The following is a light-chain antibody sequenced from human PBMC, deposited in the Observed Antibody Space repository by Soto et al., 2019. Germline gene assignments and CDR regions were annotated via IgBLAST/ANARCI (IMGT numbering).Light chain of an antibody. CDR3: QQYNGYWT. CDR2: EAS. CDR1: QSISGS. J-gene: IGKJ1*01. Sequence: DIQMTQSPSTLSASVGDRLSITCRASQSISGSLAWYQQKPGKAPKLLLYEASTFKSGVPSRFSGSGSGTEYPLTIRLLQHDDFACYYCQQYNGYWTFGQGTKVEIK. V-gene: IGKV1-5*03.